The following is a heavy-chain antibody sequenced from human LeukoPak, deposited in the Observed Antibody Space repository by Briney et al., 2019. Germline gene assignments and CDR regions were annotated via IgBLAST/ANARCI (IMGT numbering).Heavy chain of an antibody. J-gene: IGHJ4*02. V-gene: IGHV1-46*01. CDR2: INCSGGST. CDR3: ARGSSAGDY. Sequence: SVTVSYKASGYTFTSYYMHWVQQAPGQGLEWMGIINCSGGSTSYAQKFQGRVTMTRDTSTSTVYMALRSLRSEDTAVYYCARGSSAGDYWGQGTLVIVAS. D-gene: IGHD6-6*01. CDR1: GYTFTSYY.